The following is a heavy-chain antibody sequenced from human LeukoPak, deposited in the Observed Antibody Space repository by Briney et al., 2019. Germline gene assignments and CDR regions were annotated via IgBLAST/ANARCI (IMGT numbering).Heavy chain of an antibody. CDR2: FYPGDSDT. J-gene: IGHJ4*02. Sequence: GESLKISCKGSGYSFTSYWIGWVRQMPGKGLEWIGIFYPGDSDTRYSPPFQGQVTISADKSISTAYLQWSSLKASDTAMYYCARHRLRSSTPEGTSFDYWGQGTRVTVSS. CDR3: ARHRLRSSTPEGTSFDY. V-gene: IGHV5-51*01. D-gene: IGHD6-6*01. CDR1: GYSFTSYW.